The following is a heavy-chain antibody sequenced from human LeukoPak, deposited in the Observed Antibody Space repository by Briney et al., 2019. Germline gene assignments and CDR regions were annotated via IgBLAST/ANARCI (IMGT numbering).Heavy chain of an antibody. CDR3: AKSESLWFGEYAFDI. V-gene: IGHV3-23*01. CDR1: GFTFSSYA. Sequence: PGGSLGLSCAASGFTFSSYAMSWVRQAPGKGLEWVSAISGSGGSTYYADSVKGRFTISRDNSKNTLYLQMNSLRAEDTAVYYCAKSESLWFGEYAFDIWGQGTMVTVSS. CDR2: ISGSGGST. D-gene: IGHD3-10*01. J-gene: IGHJ3*02.